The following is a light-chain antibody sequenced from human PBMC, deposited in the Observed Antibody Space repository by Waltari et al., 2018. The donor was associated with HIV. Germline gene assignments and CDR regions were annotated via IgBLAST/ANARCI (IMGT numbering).Light chain of an antibody. CDR2: SNN. CDR3: AAWDDSLNGPHVV. J-gene: IGLJ2*01. CDR1: SSDIGSNA. V-gene: IGLV1-44*01. Sequence: QSVLTQPPSASETPGQRVAISCSGSSSDIGSNAVNWYPQLPGTAPKLLIYSNNQRPSGVPDRFSGSKSGTSASLAISGLQSEDEADYYCAAWDDSLNGPHVVFGGGTKLTVL.